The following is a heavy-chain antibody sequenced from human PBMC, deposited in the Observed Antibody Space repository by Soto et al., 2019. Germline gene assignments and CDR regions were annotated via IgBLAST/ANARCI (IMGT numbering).Heavy chain of an antibody. Sequence: PGGSLSLSCAASGFTFSRYAVSWVRQAPGQRLERDKAISGSGGSTYYADTVKGRFTISRATSKNTLYLQMNSMRAEDTALFYWAKQLGIAAVPPYYVDYWGQGTLVTVSS. CDR3: AKQLGIAAVPPYYVDY. CDR1: GFTFSRYA. V-gene: IGHV3-23*01. D-gene: IGHD6-13*01. J-gene: IGHJ4*02. CDR2: ISGSGGST.